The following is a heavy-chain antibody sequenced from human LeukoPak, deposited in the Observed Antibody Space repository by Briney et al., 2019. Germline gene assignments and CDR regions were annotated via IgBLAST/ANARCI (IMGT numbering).Heavy chain of an antibody. CDR2: ISYDGSNK. D-gene: IGHD6-19*01. Sequence: PGGSLRLSCAASGFTFSSYGMHWVRQAPGKGLEWVAVISYDGSNKYYADSVKGRFTISRDNSKNTLYLQMNSLRAEDTAVYYCARPPAVAGTDYYYGMDVWGQGTTVTVSS. CDR3: ARPPAVAGTDYYYGMDV. CDR1: GFTFSSYG. J-gene: IGHJ6*02. V-gene: IGHV3-30*03.